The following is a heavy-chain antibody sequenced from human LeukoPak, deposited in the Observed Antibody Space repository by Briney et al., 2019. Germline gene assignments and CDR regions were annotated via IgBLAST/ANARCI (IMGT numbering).Heavy chain of an antibody. V-gene: IGHV3-21*01. CDR2: ISSSSSYI. CDR3: AREAVGAEDY. D-gene: IGHD1-26*01. Sequence: GGSLRLSCAASGFTFSSYSMNWVRQAPGKGLEWVSSISSSSSYIYYADSVKGRFTISRDNAKNSLYLQMNSLRAEDTAAYYCAREAVGAEDYWGQRTLVTVSS. J-gene: IGHJ4*02. CDR1: GFTFSSYS.